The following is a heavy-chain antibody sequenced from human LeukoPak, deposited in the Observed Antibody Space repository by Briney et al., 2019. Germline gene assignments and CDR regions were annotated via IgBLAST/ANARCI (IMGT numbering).Heavy chain of an antibody. CDR1: GFTFSSYE. Sequence: TGGSLRLSCAASGFTFSSYEMNWVRQAPGKGLEWVSYISSSGSTIYYADSVKGRFTISRDDAKNSLYLQMNSLRAEDTAVYYCILGAAGRGVFDCWGQGTLVTVSS. J-gene: IGHJ4*02. CDR3: ILGAAGRGVFDC. CDR2: ISSSGSTI. V-gene: IGHV3-48*03. D-gene: IGHD6-13*01.